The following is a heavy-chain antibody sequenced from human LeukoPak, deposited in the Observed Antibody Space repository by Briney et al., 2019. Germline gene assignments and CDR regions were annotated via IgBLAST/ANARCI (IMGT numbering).Heavy chain of an antibody. J-gene: IGHJ6*03. V-gene: IGHV3-48*03. CDR2: ISSSGSTI. D-gene: IGHD3-10*01. CDR1: GFTFSSYE. Sequence: GGSLRLSCAASGFTFSSYEMNWVRQAPGKGLEWVSYISSSGSTIYYADSVKGRFTISRDNAKNSLYLKMTSLRDEDTAVYYCARGRLGTLYYYGSGEDYMDVWGKGTTVTVSS. CDR3: ARGRLGTLYYYGSGEDYMDV.